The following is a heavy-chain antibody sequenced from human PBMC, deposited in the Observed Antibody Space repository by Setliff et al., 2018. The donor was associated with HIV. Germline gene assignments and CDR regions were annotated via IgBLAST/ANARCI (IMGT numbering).Heavy chain of an antibody. V-gene: IGHV1-18*01. J-gene: IGHJ4*02. D-gene: IGHD6-19*01. CDR2: ISAYNGNT. CDR3: ARDRRVAMTDGTDF. CDR1: GYTFTSHG. Sequence: ASVKVSCKASGYTFTSHGINWVRQAPGQGLEWMGWISAYNGNTKYAQKLQGRVTLTTDTSTTTAYMELTSLRSDDTAVYYCARDRRVAMTDGTDFWGQGTQVTVSS.